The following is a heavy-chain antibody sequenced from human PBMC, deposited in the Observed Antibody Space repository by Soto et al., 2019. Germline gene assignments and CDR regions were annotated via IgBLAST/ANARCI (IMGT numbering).Heavy chain of an antibody. J-gene: IGHJ4*02. CDR2: INHSGST. CDR1: GGSFSGYY. Sequence: QVQLQQWGAGLLKPSETLSLTCAVYGGSFSGYYWTWIRQPPGKGLEWIGEINHSGSTNYNPSLKSRVTISVDTPTNHVSLKLSSVTAADTAVYYCASGYGRNFDYWGQGTLVTVSS. D-gene: IGHD3-10*01. CDR3: ASGYGRNFDY. V-gene: IGHV4-34*01.